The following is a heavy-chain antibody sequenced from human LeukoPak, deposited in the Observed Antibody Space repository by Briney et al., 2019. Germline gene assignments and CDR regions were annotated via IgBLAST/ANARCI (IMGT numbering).Heavy chain of an antibody. V-gene: IGHV3-33*01. J-gene: IGHJ6*01. CDR3: AREVAPLYFHYGMDV. CDR2: TWYDGRN. CDR1: GFTFRSYG. D-gene: IGHD2-21*01. Sequence: GGSLRLSCAASGFTFRSYGMHWVRQAPGKGLECVAVTWYDGRNNYAASVKGRFTISRDDSKTTVYLLMNSLRAEDMAVYYCAREVAPLYFHYGMDVWGEGTTVTASS.